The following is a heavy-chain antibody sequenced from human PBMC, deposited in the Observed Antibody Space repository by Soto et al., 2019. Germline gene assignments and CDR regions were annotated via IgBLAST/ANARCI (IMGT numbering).Heavy chain of an antibody. V-gene: IGHV4-59*01. D-gene: IGHD4-17*01. CDR2: IYYSGST. CDR1: GGSISSYY. Sequence: SETLSLTCTVSGGSISSYYWSWIRQPPGKGLEWIGYIYYSGSTNYNPSLKSRVTISVDTSKNQFSLKLSSVTAADTAVYYCARGFGYGDYVGNAFDIWGQGTMVTV. CDR3: ARGFGYGDYVGNAFDI. J-gene: IGHJ3*02.